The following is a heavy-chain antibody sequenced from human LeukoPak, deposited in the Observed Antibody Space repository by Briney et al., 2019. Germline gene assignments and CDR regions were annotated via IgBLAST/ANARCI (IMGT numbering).Heavy chain of an antibody. V-gene: IGHV4-39*01. CDR3: ARRLRISAAVDS. Sequence: AETESLTCTVSGGSISNTDYFWDSIRQPPGKGLEWIGTIYYSGSTYYNPSLKSRVTMSVDTSKNQFSLKLSTVTAADTAIYYCARRLRISAAVDSWGQGTPVTVSS. D-gene: IGHD2/OR15-2a*01. J-gene: IGHJ4*02. CDR1: GGSISNTDYF. CDR2: IYYSGST.